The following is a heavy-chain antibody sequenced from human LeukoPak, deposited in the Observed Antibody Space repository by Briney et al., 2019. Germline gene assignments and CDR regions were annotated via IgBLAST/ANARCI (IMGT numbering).Heavy chain of an antibody. J-gene: IGHJ6*02. D-gene: IGHD2-15*01. CDR3: ARDENCSGGSCYTNYYYYGMDV. CDR1: GFTFSSYA. Sequence: SGGSLRLSCAASGFTFSSYAMHWVRQAPGKGLEWVAVISYDGSNKYYADSVKGRFTISRDNSKNTLYLQMNSLRAEDTAVYYCARDENCSGGSCYTNYYYYGMDVWGQGTTVTVSS. V-gene: IGHV3-30-3*01. CDR2: ISYDGSNK.